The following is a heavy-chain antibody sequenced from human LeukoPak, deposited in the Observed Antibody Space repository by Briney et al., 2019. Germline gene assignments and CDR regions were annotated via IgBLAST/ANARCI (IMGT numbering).Heavy chain of an antibody. CDR3: AKDKGSQWELLSIADY. CDR1: GYTFTSYY. D-gene: IGHD1-26*01. J-gene: IGHJ4*02. Sequence: ASVKVSCKASGYTFTSYYMHWVRQAPGQGLEWMGIINPSGGSTSYAQKFQGRVTMTRDTSTSTVYMELSSLRSEDTALYYCAKDKGSQWELLSIADYWGQGTLVTVSS. CDR2: INPSGGST. V-gene: IGHV1-46*01.